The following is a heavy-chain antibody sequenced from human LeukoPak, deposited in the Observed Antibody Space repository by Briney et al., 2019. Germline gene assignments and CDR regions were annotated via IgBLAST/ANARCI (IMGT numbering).Heavy chain of an antibody. V-gene: IGHV3-15*01. CDR1: GFTFSNAW. CDR3: TTGDTAMVGYYYYGMDV. CDR2: IKSKTDGGTT. D-gene: IGHD5-18*01. J-gene: IGHJ6*02. Sequence: TGGSLRLSCAASGFTFSNAWMSWVRQAPGKGLEWVGRIKSKTDGGTTDYAAPVKGRFTISRDDSKNTLYLQMNSLKTEDTAVYYCTTGDTAMVGYYYYGMDVWGQGTLVTVSS.